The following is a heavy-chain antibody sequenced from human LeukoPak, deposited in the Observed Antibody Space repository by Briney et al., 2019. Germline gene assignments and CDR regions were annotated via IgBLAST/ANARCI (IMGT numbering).Heavy chain of an antibody. Sequence: SVKVSCKASGGTFSSYAISRVRQAPGQGLEWMGRIIPIFGIANYAQKFQGRVTITADKSTSTAYMELSSLRSEDTAVYYCASNVVSAFDIWGQGTMVTVSS. V-gene: IGHV1-69*04. J-gene: IGHJ3*02. CDR1: GGTFSSYA. CDR2: IIPIFGIA. D-gene: IGHD2-15*01. CDR3: ASNVVSAFDI.